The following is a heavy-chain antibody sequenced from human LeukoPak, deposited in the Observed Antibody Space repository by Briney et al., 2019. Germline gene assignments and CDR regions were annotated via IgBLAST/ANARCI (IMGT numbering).Heavy chain of an antibody. J-gene: IGHJ4*02. CDR3: ARDALAAGYRLEWYYFDY. CDR2: ISSSSSYI. Sequence: PGGSLRLSCAASGFTISTYTMNWVRQAPGKGLEWVSSISSSSSYIYYADSVKGRFTISRDNAKNSLYLQMNSLRAEDTAVYYCARDALAAGYRLEWYYFDYWGQGTLVTVSS. CDR1: GFTISTYT. V-gene: IGHV3-21*01. D-gene: IGHD2-2*01.